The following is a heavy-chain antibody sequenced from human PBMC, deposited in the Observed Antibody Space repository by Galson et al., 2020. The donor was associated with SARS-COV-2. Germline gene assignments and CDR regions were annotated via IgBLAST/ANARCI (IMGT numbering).Heavy chain of an antibody. Sequence: GGSMRPSCEASGFTFSSYGMHWVRQAPGKGLEWEAVIWYDGSNKYYADSVKGRFTISRDNSKSPLYLQTNSLGAEDTAVYYCAREGAALTGGMDVWGQGTTVTVSS. J-gene: IGHJ6*02. CDR3: AREGAALTGGMDV. CDR1: GFTFSSYG. V-gene: IGHV3-33*01. D-gene: IGHD1-26*01. CDR2: IWYDGSNK.